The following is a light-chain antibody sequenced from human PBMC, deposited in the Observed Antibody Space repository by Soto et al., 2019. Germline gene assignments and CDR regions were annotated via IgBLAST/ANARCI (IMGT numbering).Light chain of an antibody. CDR2: EVA. Sequence: QSVLTQPASVSGSPGQSITISCTGTSSDIGNYIYVSWYQQHPGKAPKLMNFEVANRPSGISNRFSGSKSGNTASLTISGLQAEDEADYYCASYTSTTTPFVFGTGTKVTVL. CDR1: SSDIGNYIY. V-gene: IGLV2-14*01. J-gene: IGLJ1*01. CDR3: ASYTSTTTPFV.